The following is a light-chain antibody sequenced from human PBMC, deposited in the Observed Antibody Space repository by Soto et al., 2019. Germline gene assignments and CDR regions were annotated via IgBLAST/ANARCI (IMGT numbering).Light chain of an antibody. CDR2: DAS. Sequence: EIVLTQSPATLSLSPGERATLSCRASQSVSNYLAWYQQKPGQAPRLLIYDASNRATGIPARFSGSGSGTXXXXXISXXEPXXXXXXXXXXXXXWXXTFGPGTKVDIK. CDR1: QSVSNY. J-gene: IGKJ3*01. V-gene: IGKV3-11*01. CDR3: XXXXXWXXT.